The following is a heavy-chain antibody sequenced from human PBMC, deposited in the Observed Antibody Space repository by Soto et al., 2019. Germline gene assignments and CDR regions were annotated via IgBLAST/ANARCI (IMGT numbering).Heavy chain of an antibody. CDR2: ISGSSAYT. D-gene: IGHD6-13*01. CDR1: GFTFSDYY. CDR3: AREGEQQLVLGYFDY. J-gene: IGHJ4*02. V-gene: IGHV3-11*06. Sequence: QVHLVESGGGLVKPGGSLRLSCAASGFTFSDYYMSWIRQAPGKGLEWVSYISGSSAYTNYADSVKGRFTISRDNAKNSLYPQMNSLRAEDTGVYYCAREGEQQLVLGYFDYGGQGTLVTVSS.